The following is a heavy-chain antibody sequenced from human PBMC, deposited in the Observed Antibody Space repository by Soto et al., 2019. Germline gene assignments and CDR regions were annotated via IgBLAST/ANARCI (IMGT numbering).Heavy chain of an antibody. CDR3: ARNAWPSYDFWSGVYYGMDV. CDR1: GFTFSSYS. D-gene: IGHD3-3*01. Sequence: PGGSLRLCCAASGFTFSSYSMNWVRQAPGKGLEWVSSISSSSSYIYYADSVKGRFTISRDNAKNSLYLQMNSLRAEDTAVYYCARNAWPSYDFWSGVYYGMDVWAQGNTVTVSS. CDR2: ISSSSSYI. J-gene: IGHJ6*02. V-gene: IGHV3-21*01.